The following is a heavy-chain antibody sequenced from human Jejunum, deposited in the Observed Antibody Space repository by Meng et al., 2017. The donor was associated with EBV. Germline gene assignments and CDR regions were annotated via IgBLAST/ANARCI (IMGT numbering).Heavy chain of an antibody. J-gene: IGHJ5*02. CDR3: AKLTRA. V-gene: IGHV3-9*01. CDR2: ISGNSGTI. CDR1: GFTFDDYS. Sequence: EVQLGGSGGGLVQPGRSLRLSCAASGFTFDDYSMTWVRQAPGKGLEWVSGISGNSGTIIYADSVKGRFTISRDNAKNSLYLEMNSLRPEDTALYYCAKLTRAWGQGTLVTVSS.